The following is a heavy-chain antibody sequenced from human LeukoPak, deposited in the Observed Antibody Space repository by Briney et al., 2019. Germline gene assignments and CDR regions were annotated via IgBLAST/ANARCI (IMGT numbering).Heavy chain of an antibody. CDR1: GLTVSSNY. D-gene: IGHD4-17*01. J-gene: IGHJ3*02. CDR2: IYSGGST. V-gene: IGHV3-53*01. CDR3: ARDFPTVTTAGAFDI. Sequence: QTGGSLRLSCAASGLTVSSNYMSWVRQAPGKGLEWVSVIYSGGSTYYADSVKGRFTISRDNAKNSLYLQMNSLRAEDTAVYYCARDFPTVTTAGAFDIWGQGTMVIVSS.